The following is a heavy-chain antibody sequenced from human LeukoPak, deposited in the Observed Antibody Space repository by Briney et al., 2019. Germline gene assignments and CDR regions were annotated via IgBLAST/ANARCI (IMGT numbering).Heavy chain of an antibody. D-gene: IGHD5-24*01. CDR2: ISPSGGST. Sequence: GESLKISSKGSGSSSTSYWIGWVRQAPAQGPEWMGVISPSGGSTTYAQRFQGRVSLTRDMSTSTDYLELSSLRSEDTPVYYCARDNSVRDEAWWFNPWGQGTLVTVSS. J-gene: IGHJ5*02. CDR1: GSSSTSYW. CDR3: ARDNSVRDEAWWFNP. V-gene: IGHV1-46*01.